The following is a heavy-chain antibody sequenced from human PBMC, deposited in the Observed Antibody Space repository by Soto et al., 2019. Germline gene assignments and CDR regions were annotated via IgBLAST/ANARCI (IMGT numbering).Heavy chain of an antibody. Sequence: QVQLVESGGGVVQPGRSLRLSCAASGFTFSSYAMHWVRQAPGKGLEWVAVISYDGSNKYYADSVKGRFTISRDNSKNTXYLQMNSLRAEDTAVYYCGRSLCGSCYSYYYGMDVWGQGTTVTVSS. CDR3: GRSLCGSCYSYYYGMDV. J-gene: IGHJ6*02. D-gene: IGHD2-15*01. CDR1: GFTFSSYA. CDR2: ISYDGSNK. V-gene: IGHV3-30-3*01.